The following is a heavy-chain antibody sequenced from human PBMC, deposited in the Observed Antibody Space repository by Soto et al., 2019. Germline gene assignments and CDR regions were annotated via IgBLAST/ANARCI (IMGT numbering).Heavy chain of an antibody. CDR1: GFTVSGNY. Sequence: GGSLRLSCAASGFTVSGNYMSWVRQSPGKGLEWVSVIYSGGSTYYADSVKGRFTISRDNSKNTLYLQMNSLRAEDTAVYYCARLSNYSSGWYGAFDIWGQGTMVTVSS. D-gene: IGHD6-19*01. V-gene: IGHV3-53*01. CDR2: IYSGGST. J-gene: IGHJ3*02. CDR3: ARLSNYSSGWYGAFDI.